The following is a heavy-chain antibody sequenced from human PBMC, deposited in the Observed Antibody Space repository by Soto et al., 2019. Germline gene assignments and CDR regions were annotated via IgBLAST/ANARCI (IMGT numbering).Heavy chain of an antibody. CDR2: IYPGDSDT. CDR3: ARGYCTATICDPWFDP. CDR1: GYAFSSYW. Sequence: GESLKISCHGSGYAFSSYWIAWVRQMPGKGLEWMGIIYPGDSDTRYSPSFQGQVTISVDKSITTAYLQWSSLKASDTAMYYCARGYCTATICDPWFDPWGQGTLVTVYS. V-gene: IGHV5-51*01. D-gene: IGHD2-8*02. J-gene: IGHJ5*02.